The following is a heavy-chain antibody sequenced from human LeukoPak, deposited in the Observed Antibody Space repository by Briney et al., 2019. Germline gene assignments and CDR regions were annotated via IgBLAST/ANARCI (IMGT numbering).Heavy chain of an antibody. V-gene: IGHV3-30*03. D-gene: IGHD5-12*01. Sequence: SGGSLRLSCAASGFTFSSHDMHWVRQAPGKGLEWVAAISYDGSKQLYADSVKGRFTISRDNSKNTLNLQMNSLRAEDTAVFYCARDGTYTDYDPDFDIWGQGTLVTVSS. J-gene: IGHJ4*02. CDR3: ARDGTYTDYDPDFDI. CDR2: ISYDGSKQ. CDR1: GFTFSSHD.